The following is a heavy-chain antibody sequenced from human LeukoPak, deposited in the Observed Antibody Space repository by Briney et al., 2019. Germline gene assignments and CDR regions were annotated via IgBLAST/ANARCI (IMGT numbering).Heavy chain of an antibody. CDR1: GDSITSTSYY. Sequence: SETLSLTCSVSGDSITSTSYYWGWIRQPPEKGLEWIGSIYYSGSTYYNPSLKSRVTISVDTSKNQFSLKLSSVTAADTAVYYCARDHKWLVRFFDYWGQGTLVTVSS. CDR2: IYYSGST. CDR3: ARDHKWLVRFFDY. V-gene: IGHV4-39*07. J-gene: IGHJ4*02. D-gene: IGHD6-19*01.